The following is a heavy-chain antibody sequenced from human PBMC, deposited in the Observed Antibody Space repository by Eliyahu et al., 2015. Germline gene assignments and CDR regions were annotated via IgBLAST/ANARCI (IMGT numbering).Heavy chain of an antibody. CDR2: INTGTGDA. D-gene: IGHD6-19*01. Sequence: QVYLLQAGSDLKKPGASVTISCKASGNTFNSYALNWVRQAPGQGLEWLGWINTGTGDATYAQAFTGRYVFSLDTSIGTAYLHISTLQSDDTAVYFCTTLQTVAGTPYWYFDLWGHGTLLTVSS. J-gene: IGHJ2*01. V-gene: IGHV7-4-1*02. CDR1: GNTFNSYA. CDR3: TTLQTVAGTPYWYFDL.